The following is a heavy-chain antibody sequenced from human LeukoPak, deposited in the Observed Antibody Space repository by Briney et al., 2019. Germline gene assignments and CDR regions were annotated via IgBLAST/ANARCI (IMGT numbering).Heavy chain of an antibody. V-gene: IGHV3-23*01. CDR1: GFTFSSYA. CDR3: AKVKKHIVVVPAAPLDY. Sequence: GGSLRLPCAASGFTFSSYAMSWVRQAPGKGLEWVSAISGSGGSTYYADSVKGRFTISRDNSKNTLYLQMNSLRAEDTAVYYCAKVKKHIVVVPAAPLDYWGQGTLVTVSS. CDR2: ISGSGGST. J-gene: IGHJ4*02. D-gene: IGHD2-2*01.